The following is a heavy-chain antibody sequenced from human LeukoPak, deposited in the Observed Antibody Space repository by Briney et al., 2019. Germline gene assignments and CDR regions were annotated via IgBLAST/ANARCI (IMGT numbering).Heavy chain of an antibody. D-gene: IGHD6-19*01. Sequence: PSETLSLTCAVYGGSFSGYYWSWLRQPPGKGLEWIGEINHSGSTNYNPSLKSRVTISVDTSKNQFSLKLSSVTAADTAVYYCARGRNIAVAGFPLDYWGQGTLVTVSS. CDR2: INHSGST. V-gene: IGHV4-34*01. J-gene: IGHJ4*02. CDR1: GGSFSGYY. CDR3: ARGRNIAVAGFPLDY.